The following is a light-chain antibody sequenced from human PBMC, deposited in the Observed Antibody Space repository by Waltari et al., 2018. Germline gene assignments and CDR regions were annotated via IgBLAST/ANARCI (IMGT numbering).Light chain of an antibody. V-gene: IGLV2-23*01. J-gene: IGLJ3*02. CDR2: DDT. CDR3: CSYTLTNTWL. CDR1: SSDVGSYSL. Sequence: QSALTKPASVSGSPGQPITISCTGTSSDVGSYSLVSWYRQHPGEAPRVIIFDDTNRPSGFSNRFSGSKSGNTASLTISGLQAEDEADYYCCSYTLTNTWLFGGGTKLTVL.